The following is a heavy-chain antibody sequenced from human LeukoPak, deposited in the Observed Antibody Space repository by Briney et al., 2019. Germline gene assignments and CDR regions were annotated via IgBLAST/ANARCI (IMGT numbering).Heavy chain of an antibody. CDR2: ISGSGGST. CDR3: SQVDDGIRYFDFDIDAFDI. Sequence: PGVSLRLSCAASGFNFSSYAMSWVRQAPVKGLERVSAISGSGGSTYYADSVKGRFTISRDNSKNTLYLQMNSLRAEDTAVYFFSQVDDGIRYFDFDIDAFDIWGQGTMVTVSS. D-gene: IGHD3-9*01. V-gene: IGHV3-23*01. J-gene: IGHJ3*02. CDR1: GFNFSSYA.